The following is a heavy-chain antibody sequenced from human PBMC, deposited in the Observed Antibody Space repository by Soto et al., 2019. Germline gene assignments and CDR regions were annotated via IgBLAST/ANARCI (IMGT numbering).Heavy chain of an antibody. CDR1: GFTFSSYA. Sequence: GGSLRLSCAASGFTFSSYAMSWVRQAPGKGLEWVSAISGSGSRTYYADSVKGRFTISRDNSKNTLHLQMNSLRAEDTAVYYCAKVPGDFSKGPFYSYYGMAVWGQGTTVPVSS. CDR2: ISGSGSRT. CDR3: AKVPGDFSKGPFYSYYGMAV. V-gene: IGHV3-23*01. D-gene: IGHD2-21*01. J-gene: IGHJ6*02.